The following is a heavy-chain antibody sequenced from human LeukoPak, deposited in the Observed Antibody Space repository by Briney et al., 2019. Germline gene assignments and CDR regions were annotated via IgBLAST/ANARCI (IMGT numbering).Heavy chain of an antibody. CDR3: ARGAVRWLQPGPIDY. D-gene: IGHD5-24*01. J-gene: IGHJ4*02. CDR1: GGSISSGSYY. Sequence: SETLSLTCTVSGGSISSGSYYWSWIRQPAGKGLEWIGRIYTSGSTNYNPSLKSRVTISVDTSKNQFSLKLSSVTAADTAVYYCARGAVRWLQPGPIDYWGQGTLVTVSS. V-gene: IGHV4-61*02. CDR2: IYTSGST.